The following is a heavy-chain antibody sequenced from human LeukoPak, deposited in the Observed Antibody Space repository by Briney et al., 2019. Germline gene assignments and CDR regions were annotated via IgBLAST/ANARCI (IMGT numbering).Heavy chain of an antibody. CDR2: IIPIFGTA. D-gene: IGHD3-3*01. CDR3: ARDPSYDFWSGPYFDY. CDR1: GYTFTAYG. V-gene: IGHV1-69*13. Sequence: SVKVSCKASGYTFTAYGITWLRQAPGQGLEWMGGIIPIFGTANYAQKFQGRVTITADESTSTAYMELSSLRSEDTAVYYCARDPSYDFWSGPYFDYWGQGTLVTVSS. J-gene: IGHJ4*02.